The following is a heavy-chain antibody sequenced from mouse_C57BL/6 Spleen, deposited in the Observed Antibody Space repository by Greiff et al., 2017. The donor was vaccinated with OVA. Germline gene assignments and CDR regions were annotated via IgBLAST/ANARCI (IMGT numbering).Heavy chain of an antibody. Sequence: QVQLKESGPGLVQPSQSLSITCTVSGFSLTSYGVHWVRQSPGKGLEWLGVIWSGGSTDYNAAFISRLSISKDNSKSQVFFKMNSLQADDTAIYYCARYGGYLNYYAMDYWGQGTSVTVSS. V-gene: IGHV2-2*01. CDR1: GFSLTSYG. J-gene: IGHJ4*01. CDR3: ARYGGYLNYYAMDY. CDR2: IWSGGST. D-gene: IGHD2-3*01.